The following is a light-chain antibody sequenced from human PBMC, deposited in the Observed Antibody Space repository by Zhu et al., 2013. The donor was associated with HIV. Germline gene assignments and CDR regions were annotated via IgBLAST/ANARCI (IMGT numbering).Light chain of an antibody. CDR1: QNVDTF. J-gene: IGKJ3*01. CDR2: GAS. Sequence: IQLTQSPSTLSASVGDTVTITCRASQNVDTFLAWYQQRPGKPPTFLIYGASSLRNGVPKRFSGGGSGTEFTLTITTLQPDDFATYYCQHVNSNAAFGPGTKVDV. CDR3: QHVNSNAA. V-gene: IGKV1-5*01.